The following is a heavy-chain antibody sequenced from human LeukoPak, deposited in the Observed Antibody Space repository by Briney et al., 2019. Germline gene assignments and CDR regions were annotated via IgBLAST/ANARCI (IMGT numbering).Heavy chain of an antibody. CDR1: GVSISSYF. V-gene: IGHV4-4*07. J-gene: IGHJ4*02. CDR3: ASAGPSGGLCDY. Sequence: SETLSLTCTVWGVSISSYFWSWVRQPAGKGVEGVGRIYSSGSTKYKPSLKSRVTMSLDTSKKQLSLKQGAMTAADTAVYYCASAGPSGGLCDYWGQGIVVTVSS. CDR2: IYSSGST. D-gene: IGHD6-19*01.